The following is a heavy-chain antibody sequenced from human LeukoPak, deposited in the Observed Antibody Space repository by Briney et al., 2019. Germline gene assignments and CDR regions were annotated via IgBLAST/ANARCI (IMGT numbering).Heavy chain of an antibody. J-gene: IGHJ4*02. D-gene: IGHD7-27*01. CDR3: AKGGNWGLYPYFDY. V-gene: IGHV3-30*18. Sequence: GGSLRLSCAASGFTFSSYGMHWVRQAPGKGLEWVAVISYDGSNKYYADSVKGRFTISRDNSKNTLYLQMDSLRAEDTAVYYCAKGGNWGLYPYFDYWGQGTLVTVSS. CDR2: ISYDGSNK. CDR1: GFTFSSYG.